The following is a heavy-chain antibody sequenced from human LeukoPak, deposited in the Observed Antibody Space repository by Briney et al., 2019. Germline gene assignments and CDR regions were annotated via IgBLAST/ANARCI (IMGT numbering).Heavy chain of an antibody. CDR2: ISGSDGST. CDR3: AKDLGYSYGYSLDY. Sequence: PGGSLRLSCAASGFTFISYAMSWVRPAPGKGLEWVAAISGSDGSTYYADSMKGRFTISRDNSKNTLYLQMNSLRAEDTAVYYCAKDLGYSYGYSLDYWGQGTLVTV. D-gene: IGHD5-18*01. CDR1: GFTFISYA. J-gene: IGHJ4*02. V-gene: IGHV3-23*01.